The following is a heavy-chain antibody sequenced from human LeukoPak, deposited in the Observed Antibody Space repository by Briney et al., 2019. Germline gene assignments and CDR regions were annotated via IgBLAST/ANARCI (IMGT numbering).Heavy chain of an antibody. V-gene: IGHV3-7*01. CDR3: ASRRGDY. J-gene: IGHJ4*02. CDR1: GFTLSSYW. D-gene: IGHD3-10*01. CDR2: IKQDGSEK. Sequence: GGSLRLSCAASGFTLSSYWMSWVRQAPGRGLEWVANIKQDGSEKYYVDSVKGRFTISRDNAKNSLYLEMNSLRAEDTAVYYCASRRGDYWGQGTLVTVCS.